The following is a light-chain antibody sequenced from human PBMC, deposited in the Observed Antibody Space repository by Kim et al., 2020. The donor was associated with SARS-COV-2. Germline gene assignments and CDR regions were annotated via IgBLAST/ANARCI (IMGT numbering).Light chain of an antibody. CDR3: QQYNDYSRT. CDR1: QSISDW. Sequence: AAVGDRGTITCRASQSISDWVAWYQQKPGKAPKLLIYKASTLERGVPSRFSGSGSGTGFTLTISSLQPDDFATYYCQQYNDYSRTFGQGTKVDIK. V-gene: IGKV1-5*03. CDR2: KAS. J-gene: IGKJ1*01.